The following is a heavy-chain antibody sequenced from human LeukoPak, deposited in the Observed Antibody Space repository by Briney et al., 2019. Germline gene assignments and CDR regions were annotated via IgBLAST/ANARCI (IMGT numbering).Heavy chain of an antibody. CDR1: GFTFSSYG. CDR3: AQGYSSGWYPH. J-gene: IGHJ4*02. CDR2: IWYDGSNK. Sequence: GGSLKLSCAASGFTFSSYGMHWVRQAPGKGLEWVAVIWYDGSNKYYADSVKGRFTISRDNSKNTLYLQMNSLRVEDTAVYYCAQGYSSGWYPHWGQGSLVSVSS. V-gene: IGHV3-33*01. D-gene: IGHD6-19*01.